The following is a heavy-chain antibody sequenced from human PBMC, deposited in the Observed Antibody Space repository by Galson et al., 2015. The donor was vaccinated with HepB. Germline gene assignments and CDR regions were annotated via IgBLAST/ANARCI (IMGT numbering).Heavy chain of an antibody. Sequence: TLSLTCTVSGGSISSYYWSWIRQPPGKGLEWIGYIYYSGSTNYNPSLKSRVTISVDTSKNQFSLKLSSVTAADTAVYYCAGGVANWRPGGAFDIWGQGTMVTVSS. V-gene: IGHV4-59*01. J-gene: IGHJ3*02. CDR1: GGSISSYY. D-gene: IGHD1-20*01. CDR2: IYYSGST. CDR3: AGGVANWRPGGAFDI.